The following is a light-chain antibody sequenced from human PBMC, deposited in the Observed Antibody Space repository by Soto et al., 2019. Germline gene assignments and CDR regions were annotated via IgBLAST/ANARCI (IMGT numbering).Light chain of an antibody. CDR1: SNDVGYYNY. V-gene: IGLV2-11*01. CDR2: DVS. Sequence: QSVLTQPRSVSGSPGQSVTISCTGTSNDVGYYNYVSWYQQYPGKAPNFLMYDVSKRPSGVPDRFSGSKSGSTASLTISGLQVDDEADYYCCSYAGTYVAFGGGTKLTVL. J-gene: IGLJ2*01. CDR3: CSYAGTYVA.